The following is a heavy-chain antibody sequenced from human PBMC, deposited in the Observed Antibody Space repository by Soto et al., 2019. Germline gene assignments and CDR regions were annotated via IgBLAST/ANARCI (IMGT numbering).Heavy chain of an antibody. V-gene: IGHV3-30*18. J-gene: IGHJ6*02. CDR3: AKDLQSYGDYDYYCYGMDV. Sequence: QVQLVESGGGKVQPGRSLTIYCAASGFTFSTYGMHWVRQTSGKGLEWVAVISYDGTNKFYSDSVKGRFTISRDNFKNTLTLQMNSLRADDTAVYSCAKDLQSYGDYDYYCYGMDVWGLGTRVTVSS. CDR2: ISYDGTNK. CDR1: GFTFSTYG. D-gene: IGHD4-17*01.